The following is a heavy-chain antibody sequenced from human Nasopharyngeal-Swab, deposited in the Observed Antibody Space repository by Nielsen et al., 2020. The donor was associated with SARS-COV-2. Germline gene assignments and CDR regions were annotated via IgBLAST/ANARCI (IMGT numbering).Heavy chain of an antibody. CDR1: GGSISSYY. J-gene: IGHJ6*03. V-gene: IGHV4-59*01. Sequence: SETLSLTCTASGGSISSYYWRWIRQPPGKGLEWIGYIYYSGGTNYNPSLKSRVTISVDTYKNQFSLKLSSVTAADTAVYYCARVAPYYYYYMDVWGKGTTVTVSS. CDR3: ARVAPYYYYYMDV. CDR2: IYYSGGT.